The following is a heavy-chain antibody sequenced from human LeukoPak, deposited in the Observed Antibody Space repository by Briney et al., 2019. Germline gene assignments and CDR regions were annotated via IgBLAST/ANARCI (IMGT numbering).Heavy chain of an antibody. CDR3: ARVGRGDHTWGSYYCDH. J-gene: IGHJ4*02. Sequence: SETLSLTCTVSGDSFSSYHWSWLRQPPGKGLEWIGYISSSGSTSYNPSLKSRVTISVDTSGNQFSLRLNSMTAADTAVYCCARVGRGDHTWGSYYCDHWGQGTLVSVSS. CDR1: GDSFSSYH. CDR2: ISSSGST. V-gene: IGHV4-59*01. D-gene: IGHD3-16*01.